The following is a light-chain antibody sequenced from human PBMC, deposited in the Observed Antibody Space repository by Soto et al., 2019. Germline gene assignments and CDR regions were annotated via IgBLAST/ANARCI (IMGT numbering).Light chain of an antibody. V-gene: IGKV1-5*01. J-gene: IGKJ1*01. CDR1: QSISSW. CDR3: LQHHSFPRT. CDR2: GSS. Sequence: DIQVTQSPSSLSASVGDRVTITCRASQSISSWLAWYQQKPGKAPKRLIYGSSSLQSGVPSRFSGSGSGTEFILTISSLQPEDSATYYCLQHHSFPRTFGQGTKVDIK.